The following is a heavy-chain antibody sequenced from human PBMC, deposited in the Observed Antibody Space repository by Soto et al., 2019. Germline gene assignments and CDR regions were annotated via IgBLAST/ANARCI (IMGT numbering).Heavy chain of an antibody. J-gene: IGHJ4*02. CDR2: IFYSGST. V-gene: IGHV4-59*01. CDR1: GGSITHYY. Sequence: QVQLQESGPGLVKPSETLSLTCSVSGGSITHYYWSWIWQSPGKGLEWIGYIFYSGSTTYNPSLKNRVTISVDTSKNQFSLKLTSMTAADTAVYYCARVSRVSRYYFEFWGQGILVTVSS. CDR3: ARVSRVSRYYFEF.